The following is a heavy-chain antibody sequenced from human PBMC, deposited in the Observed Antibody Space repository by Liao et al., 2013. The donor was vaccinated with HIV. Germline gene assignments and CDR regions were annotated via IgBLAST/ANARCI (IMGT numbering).Heavy chain of an antibody. CDR2: LYTSGSS. V-gene: IGHV4-61*02. CDR1: GDSVSSVSHY. J-gene: IGHJ6*03. CDR3: AREGTIYCTSTSCYTLGMDV. Sequence: QVQLQESGPGLVRPSQTLSLTCSVSGDSVSSVSHYWSWIRQPAGKGLEWIGRLYTSGSSNYNPSLRSRVTISVDTSKNQFSLKLSSVTAADTAVYYCAREGTIYCTSTSCYTLGMDVWGKGTTVTVSS. D-gene: IGHD2-2*02.